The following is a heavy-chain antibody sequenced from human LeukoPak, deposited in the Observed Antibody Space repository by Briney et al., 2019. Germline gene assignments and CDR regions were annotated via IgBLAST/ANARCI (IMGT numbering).Heavy chain of an antibody. CDR2: ISGSGGST. J-gene: IGHJ5*02. CDR3: AKGSRAGGWYGPNWFDP. Sequence: GGSLRLSCAASGFTFSSYAMSWVRQAPGKGLEWVSAISGSGGSTYYADSVKGRFTISRDNSKNTLYLQMNSLRAEDTAVYYCAKGSRAGGWYGPNWFDPWGQGTLVTVSS. CDR1: GFTFSSYA. D-gene: IGHD6-19*01. V-gene: IGHV3-23*01.